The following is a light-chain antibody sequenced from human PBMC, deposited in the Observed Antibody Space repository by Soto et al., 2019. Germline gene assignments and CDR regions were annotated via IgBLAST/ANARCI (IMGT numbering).Light chain of an antibody. CDR1: QNIRTN. CDR2: GAS. Sequence: IVMTQSPATLSVSPGERATFSCRASQNIRTNLAWYQQKPGQVPRLLIYGASTRATGVPARFSGSGSETEFTLTISSLQAEDSAVYFCQQYNNWPTWTFGQGTKVDIK. J-gene: IGKJ1*01. CDR3: QQYNNWPTWT. V-gene: IGKV3-15*01.